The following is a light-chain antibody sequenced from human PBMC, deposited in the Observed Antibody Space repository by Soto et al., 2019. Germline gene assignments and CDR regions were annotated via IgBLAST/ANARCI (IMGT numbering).Light chain of an antibody. CDR2: GES. CDR3: QQYGSSGT. Sequence: EIVLTQSPGTLSLSAGERYTLSCLASQSVSSSYLAWYQQKPGQPPRLLIYGESNRATGIPDRFSGSGSGTDFTLTISRLEPEDFAVYYCQQYGSSGTFGQGTKVDIK. J-gene: IGKJ1*01. V-gene: IGKV3-20*01. CDR1: QSVSSSY.